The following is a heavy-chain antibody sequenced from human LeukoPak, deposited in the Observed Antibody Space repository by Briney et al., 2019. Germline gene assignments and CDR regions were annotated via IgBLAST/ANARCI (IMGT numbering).Heavy chain of an antibody. D-gene: IGHD5-18*01. CDR2: IDPSDSET. Sequence: NRGESLKISCKASGYSFTSYWIGWVRQMPGKGLEWMGIIDPSDSETRYTPSFQGQVTISVDKSLTTAYLQWNSLKASATAMYYCARQTAMGRSGDYWGQGTLVTVSS. CDR3: ARQTAMGRSGDY. J-gene: IGHJ4*02. V-gene: IGHV5-51*01. CDR1: GYSFTSYW.